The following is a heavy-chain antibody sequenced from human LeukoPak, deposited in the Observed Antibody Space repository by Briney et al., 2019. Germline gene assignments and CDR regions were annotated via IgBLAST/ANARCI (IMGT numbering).Heavy chain of an antibody. Sequence: GSLRLSCAASGFTVSSNYVSWVGQAPGKELEGVSVIYSGGSTYYADSVKGRFTISRHNSKNTLYLQMNSLRAEDTAVYYCARGANMVRGAYYYGMDVWGQGTTVTVSS. CDR2: IYSGGST. J-gene: IGHJ6*02. V-gene: IGHV3-53*04. CDR3: ARGANMVRGAYYYGMDV. CDR1: GFTVSSNY. D-gene: IGHD3-10*01.